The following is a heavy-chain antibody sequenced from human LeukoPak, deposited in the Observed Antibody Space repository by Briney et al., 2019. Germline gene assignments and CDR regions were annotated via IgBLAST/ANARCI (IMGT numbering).Heavy chain of an antibody. V-gene: IGHV1-69*13. Sequence: GASVKVSCKASGGTFSSYAISWVRQAPGQGLEWMGGIIPIFGTANYAQKFQGRVTITADESTSTAYMELRSLRSDDTAVYYCARDSPTIFGVVISSNMDVWGKGTTVTVSS. CDR1: GGTFSSYA. CDR3: ARDSPTIFGVVISSNMDV. CDR2: IIPIFGTA. J-gene: IGHJ6*03. D-gene: IGHD3-3*01.